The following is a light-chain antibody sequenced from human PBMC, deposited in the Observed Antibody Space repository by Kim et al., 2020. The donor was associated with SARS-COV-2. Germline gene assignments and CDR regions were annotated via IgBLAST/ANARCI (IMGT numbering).Light chain of an antibody. Sequence: SASTGDRVTITCRASQGIRSDLARYQQRPGKAPKLLIYAASTMQSGVPSRFSGSESGTDFTLTISCLQSEDFATYYCQQYYSYPRSFGQGTKLEI. CDR2: AAS. CDR1: QGIRSD. CDR3: QQYYSYPRS. J-gene: IGKJ2*04. V-gene: IGKV1-8*01.